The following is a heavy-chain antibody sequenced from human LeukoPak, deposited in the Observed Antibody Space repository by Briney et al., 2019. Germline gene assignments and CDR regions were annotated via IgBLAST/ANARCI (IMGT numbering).Heavy chain of an antibody. CDR1: GYSFTDYW. D-gene: IGHD3-3*01. Sequence: GESLKISCKGSGYSFTDYWIGWVRQMPGKGLEWMAIINPGDSDIRYSPSFQGQVTISADKSISTAYLQWSRLKASDTAMYYCARLSGKGIDYWGQGTLVTVSS. J-gene: IGHJ4*02. V-gene: IGHV5-51*01. CDR3: ARLSGKGIDY. CDR2: INPGDSDI.